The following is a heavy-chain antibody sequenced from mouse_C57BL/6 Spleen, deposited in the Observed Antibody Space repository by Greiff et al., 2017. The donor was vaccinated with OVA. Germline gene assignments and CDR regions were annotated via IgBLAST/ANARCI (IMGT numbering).Heavy chain of an antibody. V-gene: IGHV1-55*01. CDR1: GYTFTSYW. Sequence: VQLQQPGAELVKPGASVKMSCKASGYTFTSYWITWVKQRPGQGLEWIGDIYPGSGSTNYNEKFKSKATLTVDTSSSTAYMELRSLTSEDSAVYYCARRDGYYDDFDYWGQGTTLTVSS. CDR3: ARRDGYYDDFDY. J-gene: IGHJ2*01. D-gene: IGHD2-3*01. CDR2: IYPGSGST.